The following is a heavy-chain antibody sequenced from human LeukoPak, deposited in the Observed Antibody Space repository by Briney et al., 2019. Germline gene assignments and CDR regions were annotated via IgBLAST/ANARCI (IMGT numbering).Heavy chain of an antibody. CDR2: ISGSGGST. Sequence: GGSLRLSCAASGFTFSSYAMSWVRQAPGKGLEWVSAISGSGGSTHYADSVKGRFTISRDNSKSTLYLQVNSLSAEDTAVYYCAKLGRYCSGGSCYYYYYMDVWGNGTTVTVSS. V-gene: IGHV3-23*01. J-gene: IGHJ6*03. D-gene: IGHD2-15*01. CDR1: GFTFSSYA. CDR3: AKLGRYCSGGSCYYYYYMDV.